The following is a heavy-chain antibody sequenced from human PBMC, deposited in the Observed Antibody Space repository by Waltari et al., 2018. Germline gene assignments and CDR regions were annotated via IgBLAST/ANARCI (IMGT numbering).Heavy chain of an antibody. CDR1: GCTFSTYW. J-gene: IGHJ4*02. CDR3: AREIPAAACAFDY. V-gene: IGHV3-7*01. CDR2: IKTDGSAK. Sequence: EFHLVESGGGLVQPGGSLRLSCAASGCTFSTYWMSWVRQAPGKGLEWVANIKTDGSAKYYADYVKGRFTISRDNADNSLYLQLMGLRAEDTAVYYCAREIPAAACAFDYWGQGTLLTVSS. D-gene: IGHD6-25*01.